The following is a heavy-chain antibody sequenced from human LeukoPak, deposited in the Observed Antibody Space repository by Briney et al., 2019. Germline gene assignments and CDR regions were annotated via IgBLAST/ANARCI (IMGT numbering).Heavy chain of an antibody. CDR1: GFTFGDYA. CDR3: GKDSGGNCYTLDY. CDR2: ISWNSGSI. V-gene: IGHV3-9*01. D-gene: IGHD2-21*01. J-gene: IGHJ4*02. Sequence: PGESLRLSCAASGFTFGDYAMLWVRQARGKGLEWVSGISWNSGSIDYADSVKGRFTISRDNAKNSLYVQMNSLRAEDTALYYCGKDSGGNCYTLDYWGQGTLVTVSS.